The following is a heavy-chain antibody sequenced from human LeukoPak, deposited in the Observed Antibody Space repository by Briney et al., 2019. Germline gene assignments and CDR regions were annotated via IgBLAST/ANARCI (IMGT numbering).Heavy chain of an antibody. CDR2: IDWDDDK. Sequence: ESGPTLVNPTQTLTLTCTFSGFSLSTSGMCVSWIRQPPGKALERLALIDWDDDKYYSTSLKTRLTISKDTSKNQVVLTMTNMDPVDTATYYCARSHSSGYYLDYWGQGTLVTVSS. CDR1: GFSLSTSGMC. V-gene: IGHV2-70*01. D-gene: IGHD3-22*01. CDR3: ARSHSSGYYLDY. J-gene: IGHJ4*02.